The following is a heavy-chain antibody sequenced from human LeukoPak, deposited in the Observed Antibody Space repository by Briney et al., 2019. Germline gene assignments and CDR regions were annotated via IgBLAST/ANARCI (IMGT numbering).Heavy chain of an antibody. CDR2: IYYDGST. Sequence: SETLCLTCTVSGGSISRYYWSWIRQPPGKGLEWIGYIYYDGSTNYNPSLESRVTMSVDTSKNQFSLKLRSVTAADTAVYYCARPGVGSGRYGAFDIWGQGTMVTVSS. J-gene: IGHJ3*02. V-gene: IGHV4-59*08. D-gene: IGHD5-18*01. CDR3: ARPGVGSGRYGAFDI. CDR1: GGSISRYY.